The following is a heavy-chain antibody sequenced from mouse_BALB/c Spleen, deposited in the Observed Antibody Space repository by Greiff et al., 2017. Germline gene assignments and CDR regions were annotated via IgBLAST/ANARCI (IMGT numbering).Heavy chain of an antibody. CDR3: ARVGNSYYFDY. CDR2: IWAGGST. V-gene: IGHV2-9*02. J-gene: IGHJ2*01. Sequence: VKLVESGPGLVAPSQSLSITCTVSGFSLTSYGVHWVRQPPGKGLEWLGVIWAGGSTNYNSALMSRLSISKDNSKSQVFFSMNSLQTADTAMYYCARVGNSYYFDYWGQGTTLTVSS. D-gene: IGHD2-1*01. CDR1: GFSLTSYG.